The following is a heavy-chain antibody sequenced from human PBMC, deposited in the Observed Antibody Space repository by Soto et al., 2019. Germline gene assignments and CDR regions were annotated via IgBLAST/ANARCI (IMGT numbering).Heavy chain of an antibody. D-gene: IGHD3-16*01. CDR1: GFTFSSYA. Sequence: EVQLLESGGGLVQPGGSLRLSCAASGFTFSSYAMSWVRQAPGKGLEWVSAISGSGGSTYYADSVKGRFTISRDNSKNTMYLQMNSLRAEDTAVYYCAKVLGGYYYYGMDVWGQGTTVTVSS. J-gene: IGHJ6*02. CDR2: ISGSGGST. V-gene: IGHV3-23*01. CDR3: AKVLGGYYYYGMDV.